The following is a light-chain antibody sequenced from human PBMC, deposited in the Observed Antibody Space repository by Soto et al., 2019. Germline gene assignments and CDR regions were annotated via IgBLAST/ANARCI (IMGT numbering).Light chain of an antibody. V-gene: IGKV3-20*01. Sequence: NVLTQSPGTLSLSPGEGATLSCRASQSISSNYLAWYHQRPGQAPRLLIYGASSRATDIPDRFRGSGSGRDFVLNISRLERGDSGVYYCQQYSSSPRTFGQGTKAEIQ. J-gene: IGKJ1*01. CDR1: QSISSNY. CDR2: GAS. CDR3: QQYSSSPRT.